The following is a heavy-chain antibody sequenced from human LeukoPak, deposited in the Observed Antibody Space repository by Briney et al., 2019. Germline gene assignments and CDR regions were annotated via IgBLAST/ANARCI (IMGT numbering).Heavy chain of an antibody. CDR1: GGSFSGYY. D-gene: IGHD6-19*01. V-gene: IGHV4-34*01. Sequence: SETLSLTCAVYGGSFSGYYWSWIRQPPGKGLEWIGEINHSGSTNYNPSLKNRVTISVDTSKNQFSLKLSSVTAADTAVYYCARGSIAVAGTVIWFDPWGQGTLVTVSS. CDR3: ARGSIAVAGTVIWFDP. J-gene: IGHJ5*02. CDR2: INHSGST.